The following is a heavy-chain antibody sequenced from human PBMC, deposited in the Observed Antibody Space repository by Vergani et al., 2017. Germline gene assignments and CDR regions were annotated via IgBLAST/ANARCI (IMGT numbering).Heavy chain of an antibody. V-gene: IGHV4-39*01. CDR2: MDYSGST. D-gene: IGHD2-8*02. CDR1: GDSVISTDYH. CDR3: ASRRGAGGAAYSHAYDY. Sequence: QVQLQESGPGLVKPSETLSLTCTVSGDSVISTDYHWGWIRQPPGKGLEWIGSMDYSGSTSYNPSLESRISISFETPKNQFSLRLTSVTAADTAVYYCASRRGAGGAAYSHAYDYWGQGTLVAVSS. J-gene: IGHJ4*02.